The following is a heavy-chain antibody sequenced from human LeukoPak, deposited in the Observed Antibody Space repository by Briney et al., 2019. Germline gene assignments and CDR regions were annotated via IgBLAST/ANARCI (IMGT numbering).Heavy chain of an antibody. CDR2: INSDGSST. V-gene: IGHV3-74*01. D-gene: IGHD6-19*01. CDR1: GFTFSSYW. J-gene: IGHJ4*02. Sequence: GGSLRLSCAASGFTFSSYWMHWVRQAPGKGLVWVSRINSDGSSTSYADSVKGRFTISRDNAKNTLYLQMNSLRAEDTAVYYCARDRQVGGWLYYFDYWGQGTLVTVSS. CDR3: ARDRQVGGWLYYFDY.